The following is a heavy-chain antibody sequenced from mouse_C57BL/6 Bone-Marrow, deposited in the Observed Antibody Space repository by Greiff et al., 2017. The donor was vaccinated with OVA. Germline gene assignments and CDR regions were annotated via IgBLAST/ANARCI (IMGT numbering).Heavy chain of an antibody. Sequence: VKLVESGAELVRPGSSVKLSCKASGYTFTSYWMHWVKQRPIQGLEWIGNIDPSDSETHYNQKFKDKATLTVDKSSSTAYMQLSSLTSEDSAVYYCARDGYWYFDVWGTGTTVTVSS. D-gene: IGHD2-3*01. CDR1: GYTFTSYW. V-gene: IGHV1-52*01. CDR2: IDPSDSET. CDR3: ARDGYWYFDV. J-gene: IGHJ1*03.